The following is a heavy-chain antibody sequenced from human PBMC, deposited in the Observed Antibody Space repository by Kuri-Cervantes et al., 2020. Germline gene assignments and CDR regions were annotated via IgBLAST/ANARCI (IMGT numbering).Heavy chain of an antibody. CDR3: ARPHCSSTSCYYYFDY. Sequence: SAKVSCKASGYTFTGYYMHWVRQAPGQGLEWMGGIIPIFGTANYAQKFQGRVTITADKSTSTAYMELSSLRPEDTAVYYCARPHCSSTSCYYYFDYWGQGTLVTVSS. J-gene: IGHJ4*02. CDR1: GYTFTGYY. D-gene: IGHD2-2*01. CDR2: IIPIFGTA. V-gene: IGHV1-69*06.